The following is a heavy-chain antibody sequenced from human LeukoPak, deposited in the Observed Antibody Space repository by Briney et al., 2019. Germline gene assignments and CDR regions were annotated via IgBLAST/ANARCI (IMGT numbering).Heavy chain of an antibody. V-gene: IGHV3-48*03. Sequence: GGSLRLSCAASGFTFSSYEMNWVRQAPGKGLEGVSYISSSGSTIYYADSVKGRFTISRDNAKNSLYLQMNSLRAEDTAVYYCAREPDIVATFGYWGQGTLVTVSS. CDR3: AREPDIVATFGY. D-gene: IGHD5-12*01. CDR1: GFTFSSYE. J-gene: IGHJ4*02. CDR2: ISSSGSTI.